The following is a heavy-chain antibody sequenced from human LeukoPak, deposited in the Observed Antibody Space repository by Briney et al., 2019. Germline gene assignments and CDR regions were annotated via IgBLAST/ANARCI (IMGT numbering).Heavy chain of an antibody. Sequence: PGGSLRLSCAASGFTFSSYEMNWVRQAPGKGLDWVSYISSSGSTIYYADSVKGRFTISRDNAKNSLYLQMNSLRAEDTAVYYCARDQYYDFWSGHRTFDYWGQGTLVIVSS. CDR1: GFTFSSYE. CDR2: ISSSGSTI. V-gene: IGHV3-48*03. D-gene: IGHD3-3*01. CDR3: ARDQYYDFWSGHRTFDY. J-gene: IGHJ4*02.